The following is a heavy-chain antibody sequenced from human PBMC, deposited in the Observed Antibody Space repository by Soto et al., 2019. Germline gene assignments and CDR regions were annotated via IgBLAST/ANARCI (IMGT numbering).Heavy chain of an antibody. CDR1: GGSISSSSYY. V-gene: IGHV4-39*01. J-gene: IGHJ4*02. Sequence: SETLSLTCTVSGGSISSSSYYWGWIRQPPGKGLEWIGSIYYSGSTYYNPSLKSRVTISVDTSKNQFSLKLSSVTAADTAVYYCAQLGEWFGELFLQYWGQGTLVTVSS. CDR2: IYYSGST. CDR3: AQLGEWFGELFLQY. D-gene: IGHD3-10*01.